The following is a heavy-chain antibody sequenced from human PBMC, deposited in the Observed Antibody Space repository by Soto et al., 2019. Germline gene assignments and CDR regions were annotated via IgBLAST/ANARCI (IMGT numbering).Heavy chain of an antibody. D-gene: IGHD7-27*01. Sequence: PGGSLRLSCVASGFTFDDSAMHWVRQGPGKGLEWVSGISWNSDRIEYVDSMKGRFTISRDNAKNSLYLQMNSLRVEDTAVYYCAKETQANLGTGGFDSWGQGTLVTVSS. CDR1: GFTFDDSA. CDR3: AKETQANLGTGGFDS. V-gene: IGHV3-9*01. CDR2: ISWNSDRI. J-gene: IGHJ4*02.